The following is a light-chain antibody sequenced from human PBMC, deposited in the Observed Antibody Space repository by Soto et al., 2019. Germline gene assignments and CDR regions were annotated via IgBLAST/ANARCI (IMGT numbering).Light chain of an antibody. J-gene: IGLJ3*02. Sequence: QSALTQPASVSGSPGQSITISCTGTSSDVGGYNYVSWYQQHPGKAPKLMIYDVSNRPSGVSNRFSGSKSGNTASLTISGLQAEDEADYYCSSYTSSSTLAWVFGGGTKRPS. V-gene: IGLV2-14*01. CDR2: DVS. CDR3: SSYTSSSTLAWV. CDR1: SSDVGGYNY.